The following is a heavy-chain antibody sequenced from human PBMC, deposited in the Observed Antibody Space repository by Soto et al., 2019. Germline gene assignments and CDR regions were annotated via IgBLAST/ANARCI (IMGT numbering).Heavy chain of an antibody. CDR2: IKQDGSEQ. CDR3: AGGSGWLMTD. CDR1: GFRFSSYW. D-gene: IGHD6-19*01. V-gene: IGHV3-7*04. Sequence: EVQLVESGGALVQPGGSLRLSCAASGFRFSSYWMSWVRQAPGKGLEWVANIKQDGSEQFYVDSVKGRFTISRDNAKNSQYLQMNSLRVEDTAVYYCAGGSGWLMTDWGQGTLVTVCS. J-gene: IGHJ4*02.